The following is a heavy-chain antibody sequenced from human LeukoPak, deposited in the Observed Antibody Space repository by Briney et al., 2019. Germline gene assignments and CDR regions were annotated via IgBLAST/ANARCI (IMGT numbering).Heavy chain of an antibody. Sequence: TGRTLRLTCAASGFTFSSYSMKWFRQPPAKRLEWVLNIGTSSTTIYYADSLKGRFTISRDNAKNSLSLQLNTLSADDTAVYYCARFAACCSFYYYLEVWGKGTTVSVSS. CDR3: ARFAACCSFYYYLEV. V-gene: IGHV3-48*01. CDR1: GFTFSSYS. D-gene: IGHD2-15*01. J-gene: IGHJ6*03. CDR2: IGTSSTTI.